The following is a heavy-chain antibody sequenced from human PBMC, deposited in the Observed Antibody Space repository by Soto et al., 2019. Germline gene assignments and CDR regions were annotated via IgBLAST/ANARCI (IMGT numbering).Heavy chain of an antibody. CDR1: GFTFHNFA. D-gene: IGHD3-16*02. V-gene: IGHV3-23*01. CDR2: VSGSGRST. J-gene: IGHJ3*01. Sequence: PRGSLIFSCASSGFTFHNFALNWVRQAPGKGPEWVSSVSGSGRSTYYADSVKGRFTVSRDNSKNTLFRQMNSLRVEDTAMYYCAKDPPSGYRRAFEVWGQGTMVTVSS. CDR3: AKDPPSGYRRAFEV.